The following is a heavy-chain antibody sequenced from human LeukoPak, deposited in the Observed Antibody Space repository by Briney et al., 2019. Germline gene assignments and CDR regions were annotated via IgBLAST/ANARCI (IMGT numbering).Heavy chain of an antibody. CDR1: GGSISSYY. V-gene: IGHV4-4*07. CDR2: IYTSGST. J-gene: IGHJ6*03. CDR3: ARAATLVIKGVYYYYYMDV. Sequence: SETLSLTCTVSGGSISSYYWSWIRQPAGKGLEWIGRIYTSGSTNYNPSLKSRVTMSVDTSKNQFSLKLSSVTAADTAVYYCARAATLVIKGVYYYYYMDVWGKGTTVTISS. D-gene: IGHD3-9*01.